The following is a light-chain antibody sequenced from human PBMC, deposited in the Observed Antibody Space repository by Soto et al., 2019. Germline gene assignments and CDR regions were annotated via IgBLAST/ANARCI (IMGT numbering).Light chain of an antibody. J-gene: IGLJ3*02. V-gene: IGLV2-14*01. Sequence: QSVLTQPASVSGSPGQSITISCAGTGGDVGAYNYVSWYQQHPGKAPKLMIYEVFRRPSGISNRFSASKSGNTASLTISILQAEYEADYYCSSYTTSNTVVFGGGTKLTVL. CDR3: SSYTTSNTVV. CDR2: EVF. CDR1: GGDVGAYNY.